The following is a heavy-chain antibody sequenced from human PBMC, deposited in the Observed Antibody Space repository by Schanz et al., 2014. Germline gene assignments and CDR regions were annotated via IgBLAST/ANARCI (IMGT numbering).Heavy chain of an antibody. V-gene: IGHV3-48*01. CDR3: VRDSFFAFDY. CDR1: GFTFSGYS. J-gene: IGHJ4*02. Sequence: EVQLLESGGGLVQPGGSLRLSCAASGFTFSGYSMNWVRQAPGKGLEWVSYVSRSTPDIYYADSVKGRFTMSRDNAKSSVFLQMNSLRAEDTAVYYCVRDSFFAFDYWGQGTLVTVSS. CDR2: VSRSTPDI. D-gene: IGHD3-3*01.